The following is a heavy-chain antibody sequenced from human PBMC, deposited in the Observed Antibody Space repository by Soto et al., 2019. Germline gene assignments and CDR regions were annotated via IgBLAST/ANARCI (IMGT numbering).Heavy chain of an antibody. V-gene: IGHV5-51*01. CDR2: IYPGDSET. D-gene: IGHD4-17*01. CDR3: VRHGSVGYGDYTYVYGMDV. Sequence: GESLKISCKGSGYIFTMYRIGWVRQMPGKGLEWMGIIYPGDSETRYSPSFQGQVTISVDKSISTTYLQWGSLKASDTATYYCVRHGSVGYGDYTYVYGMDVWGQGTTVTVSS. CDR1: GYIFTMYR. J-gene: IGHJ6*02.